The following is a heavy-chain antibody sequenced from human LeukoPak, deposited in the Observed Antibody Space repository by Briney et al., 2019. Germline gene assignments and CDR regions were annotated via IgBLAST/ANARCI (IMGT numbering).Heavy chain of an antibody. CDR2: IYYTGST. J-gene: IGHJ6*02. CDR1: GGSISGYF. CDR3: ARHDPVGHFLRGMDV. V-gene: IGHV4-59*08. Sequence: SETLSLTCAVSGGSISGYFWSWSRQPPGKGLEWIGYIYYTGSTIYNPSLRSRVTMSVDVSKNQFSLDLTSVTAADTAVYYCARHDPVGHFLRGMDVWGQGTTVNVSS. D-gene: IGHD2/OR15-2a*01.